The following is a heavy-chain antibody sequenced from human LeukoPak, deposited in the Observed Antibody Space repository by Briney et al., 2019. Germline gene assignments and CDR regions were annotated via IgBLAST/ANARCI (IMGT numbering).Heavy chain of an antibody. CDR1: GYMFSSYG. Sequence: GASVKVSCKASGYMFSSYGVSWVRQAPGQGLEWMGWITVYNGDTDYAQKFQGRVTLTTDTSTSTAYMELRSLRSDDTAVYYCARDLSVVVPVAIAFYYYYYMDVWGKGTTVTVSS. CDR2: ITVYNGDT. D-gene: IGHD2-2*02. V-gene: IGHV1-18*01. J-gene: IGHJ6*03. CDR3: ARDLSVVVPVAIAFYYYYYMDV.